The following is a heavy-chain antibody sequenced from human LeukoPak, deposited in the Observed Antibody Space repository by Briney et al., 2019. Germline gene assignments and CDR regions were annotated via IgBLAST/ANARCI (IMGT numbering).Heavy chain of an antibody. CDR3: ARGQKYRYGYRVTELGSGYFDY. Sequence: SETLSLTCSVSGGSISSYYWSWIRQPPGKGLEWIGYIYYSGSTNYNPSLKSRVTISVDTSKNQFSLTLSSVTAADTALYYCARGQKYRYGYRVTELGSGYFDYWGQGTLVTVSS. V-gene: IGHV4-59*01. CDR2: IYYSGST. J-gene: IGHJ4*02. D-gene: IGHD5-18*01. CDR1: GGSISSYY.